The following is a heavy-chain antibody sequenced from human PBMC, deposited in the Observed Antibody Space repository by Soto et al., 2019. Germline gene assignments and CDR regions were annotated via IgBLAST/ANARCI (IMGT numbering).Heavy chain of an antibody. CDR2: ISYSGTA. V-gene: IGHV4-61*01. CDR1: GGSVSSGPYH. CDR3: MRSHGAY. D-gene: IGHD2-8*01. J-gene: IGHJ4*02. Sequence: QLQLQESGPGLVKTSETLSLTCTVSGGSVSSGPYHWNWVRQPPGKGLEWIGHISYSGTANYNPSLRGRVIMATDTSMHQFSLRLTSVTAADTAVYYCMRSHGAYWGQGALVTVSP.